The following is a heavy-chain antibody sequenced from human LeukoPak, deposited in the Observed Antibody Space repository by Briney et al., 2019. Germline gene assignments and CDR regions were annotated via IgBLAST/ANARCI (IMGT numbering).Heavy chain of an antibody. CDR2: INAGNGNT. V-gene: IGHV1-3*01. D-gene: IGHD5-18*01. Sequence: GASAKVSCTASGYTFTSYAMHWVRQAPGQRLEWMGWINAGNGNTKYSQKFQGRVTITRDTSASTAYMELSSLRSEDTAVYYCAREGYSYGYSYWGQGTLVTVSS. CDR1: GYTFTSYA. CDR3: AREGYSYGYSY. J-gene: IGHJ4*02.